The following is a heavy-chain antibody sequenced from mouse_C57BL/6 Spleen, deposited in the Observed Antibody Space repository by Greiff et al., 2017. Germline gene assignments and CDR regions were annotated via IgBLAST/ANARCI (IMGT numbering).Heavy chain of an antibody. J-gene: IGHJ4*01. CDR1: GYTFTSYW. Sequence: QVQLQQPGAELVKPGASVKLSCKASGYTFTSYWMHWVKQRPGQGLEWIGMIHPNSGSTNYNEKFKSKATLTVDKSSSKAYMQLSSLTSEDPAVYYCARREDYAMDYWGQGTSVTVSS. CDR2: IHPNSGST. CDR3: ARREDYAMDY. V-gene: IGHV1-64*01.